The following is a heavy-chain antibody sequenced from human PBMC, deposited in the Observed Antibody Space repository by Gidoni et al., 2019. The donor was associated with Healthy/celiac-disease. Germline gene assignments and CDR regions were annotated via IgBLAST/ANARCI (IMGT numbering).Heavy chain of an antibody. J-gene: IGHJ5*02. CDR1: GGSISSSSYY. V-gene: IGHV4-39*01. D-gene: IGHD5-12*01. Sequence: QLQLQESGPGLVKPSETLSLTCTVSGGSISSSSYYWGWIRQPPGKGLEWIGSIYYSGSTYYNPSLKSRVTISVDTSKNQFSLKLSSVTAADTAVYYCARGGYSGYDWFDPWGQGTLVTVSS. CDR2: IYYSGST. CDR3: ARGGYSGYDWFDP.